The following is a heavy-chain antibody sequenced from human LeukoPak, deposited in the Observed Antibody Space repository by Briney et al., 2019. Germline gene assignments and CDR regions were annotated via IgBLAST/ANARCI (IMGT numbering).Heavy chain of an antibody. D-gene: IGHD5-18*01. J-gene: IGHJ4*02. CDR1: GFTFSSYA. V-gene: IGHV3-23*01. CDR2: ISGSGGST. Sequence: PGGSLRLSCAASGFTFSSYAMSWVRQAPGKGLEWVSAISGSGGSTYYADSVKGRFTISRDNAKNSLYLQMNSLRAEDTAVYYCARGGLDTAMAHDYWGQGTLVTVSS. CDR3: ARGGLDTAMAHDY.